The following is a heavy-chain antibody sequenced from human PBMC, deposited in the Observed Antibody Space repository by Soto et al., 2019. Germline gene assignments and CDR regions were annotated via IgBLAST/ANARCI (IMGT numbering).Heavy chain of an antibody. Sequence: GATVKVSCKASGGTFSSYAISWVRQAPGQGLEWMGGIIPIFGTANYAQKFQGRVTITADESTSTAYMELSSLRSEDTAVYYCAREVIVDYYYYGMDVWGQGTTVTVFS. CDR2: IIPIFGTA. CDR1: GGTFSSYA. V-gene: IGHV1-69*13. J-gene: IGHJ6*02. D-gene: IGHD2-15*01. CDR3: AREVIVDYYYYGMDV.